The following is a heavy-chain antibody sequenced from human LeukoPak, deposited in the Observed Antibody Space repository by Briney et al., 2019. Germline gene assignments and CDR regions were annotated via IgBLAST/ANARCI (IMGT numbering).Heavy chain of an antibody. J-gene: IGHJ4*02. D-gene: IGHD3-9*01. V-gene: IGHV3-21*01. CDR2: ISGSSSYI. Sequence: GGSLRLSCAASGFTFSSYSMNWVRQAPWKGLEWVSSISGSSSYIYYADSVKGRFTISRDNAKNSLYLQMNSLRAEDTAVYYCARALVRYFDWLLSPVDYWGQGTLVTVSS. CDR3: ARALVRYFDWLLSPVDY. CDR1: GFTFSSYS.